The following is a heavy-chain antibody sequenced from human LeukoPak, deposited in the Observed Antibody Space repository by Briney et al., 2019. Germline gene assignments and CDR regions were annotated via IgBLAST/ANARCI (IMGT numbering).Heavy chain of an antibody. CDR2: IYYSGST. Sequence: SETLSLTCTVSGGSISSYYWSWIRQPPGKGLEWIGYIYYSGSTNYNPSLKSRVTISVDTSKNQFSLKLSSVTAADTAVYYCARFLGYCSSTSCSLSSYFDYWGQGTLVTVSS. CDR1: GGSISSYY. V-gene: IGHV4-59*01. CDR3: ARFLGYCSSTSCSLSSYFDY. D-gene: IGHD2-2*01. J-gene: IGHJ4*02.